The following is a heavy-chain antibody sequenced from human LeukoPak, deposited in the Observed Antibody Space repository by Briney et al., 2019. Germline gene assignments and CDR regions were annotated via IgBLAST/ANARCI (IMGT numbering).Heavy chain of an antibody. Sequence: ASVKVSCKASGGTFSSYAISWVRQAPGQGLEWMGWISAYNGNTNYAQKLQGRVTMTTDTSTSTAYMELRSLRSDDTAVYYCAGDFTVHWYFDLWGRGTLVTVSS. CDR3: AGDFTVHWYFDL. J-gene: IGHJ2*01. CDR1: GGTFSSYA. V-gene: IGHV1-18*01. D-gene: IGHD4-17*01. CDR2: ISAYNGNT.